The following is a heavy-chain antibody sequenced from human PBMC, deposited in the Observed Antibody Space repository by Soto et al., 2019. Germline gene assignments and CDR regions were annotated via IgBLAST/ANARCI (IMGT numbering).Heavy chain of an antibody. CDR2: VYYNENT. D-gene: IGHD3-10*01. V-gene: IGHV4-39*01. Sequence: ETLSLTCSVSGASINNFAYYWGWIRQPPGKGLEWIGTVYYNENTYYNPSLKSRVAISVDTAKNQFSLNLRSVTAADTAIYFCARRERYYGSPGWFDPWGQGTLVTVSS. J-gene: IGHJ5*01. CDR3: ARRERYYGSPGWFDP. CDR1: GASINNFAYY.